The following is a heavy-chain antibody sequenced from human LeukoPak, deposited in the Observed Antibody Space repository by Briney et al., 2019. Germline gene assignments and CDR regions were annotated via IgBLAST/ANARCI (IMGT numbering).Heavy chain of an antibody. CDR1: GFTFSNYG. D-gene: IGHD6-19*01. Sequence: QPGGSLRLSCAASGFTFSNYGMHWVRQAPGKGLEWVAFIRYEGSNKYYADSVKGRFTISRDNAKNSLYLQMNSLRAEDTAVYYCARVGRYSSGWYWEYYMDVWGKGTTVTVSS. V-gene: IGHV3-30*02. CDR3: ARVGRYSSGWYWEYYMDV. CDR2: IRYEGSNK. J-gene: IGHJ6*03.